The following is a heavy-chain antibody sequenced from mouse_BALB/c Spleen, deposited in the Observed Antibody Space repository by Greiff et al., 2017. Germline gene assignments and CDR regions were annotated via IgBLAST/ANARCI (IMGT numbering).Heavy chain of an antibody. J-gene: IGHJ4*01. D-gene: IGHD2-1*01. V-gene: IGHV1S56*01. Sequence: QVQLQQSGPELVKPGASVRISCKASGYTFTSYYIHWVKQRPGQGLEWIGWIYPGNVNTKYNEKFKGKATLTADKSSSTAYMQLSSLTSEDSAVYFCARVERYGTSIDAMDYWGQGTSVTVSS. CDR3: ARVERYGTSIDAMDY. CDR1: GYTFTSYY. CDR2: IYPGNVNT.